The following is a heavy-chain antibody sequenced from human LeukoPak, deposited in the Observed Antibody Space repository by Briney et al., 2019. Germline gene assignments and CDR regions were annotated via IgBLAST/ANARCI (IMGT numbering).Heavy chain of an antibody. CDR1: GFTFSNYA. CDR2: IGGTGHFT. V-gene: IGHV3-23*01. Sequence: PGGSLRLSCAASGFTFSNYAMSWVRQAPGKGLEWVSGIGGTGHFTYYADSVKGRFTISRDNAKNSLYLQMNSLRAEDTAVYYCARDPYSGYVQGFFEYWGQGTLVTVSS. D-gene: IGHD5-12*01. J-gene: IGHJ4*02. CDR3: ARDPYSGYVQGFFEY.